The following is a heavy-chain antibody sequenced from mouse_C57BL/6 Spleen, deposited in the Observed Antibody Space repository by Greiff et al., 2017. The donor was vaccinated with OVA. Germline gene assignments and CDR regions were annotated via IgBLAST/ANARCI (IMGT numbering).Heavy chain of an antibody. CDR2: IDPSDSYT. CDR3: ARGGTTVPAMEY. Sequence: QVQLQQPGAELVMPGASVKLSCKASGYTFTSYWMHWVKQRPGQGLEWIGEIDPSDSYTNSNQKFKGKSTLTVDKSSSTAYMQLSSLTSEDSAVYYCARGGTTVPAMEYWGKGTSVTVAA. V-gene: IGHV1-69*01. D-gene: IGHD1-1*01. CDR1: GYTFTSYW. J-gene: IGHJ4*01.